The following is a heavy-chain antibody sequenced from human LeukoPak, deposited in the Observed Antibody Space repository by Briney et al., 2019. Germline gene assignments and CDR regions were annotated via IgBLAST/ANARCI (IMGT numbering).Heavy chain of an antibody. CDR1: GFPFSTYG. V-gene: IGHV3-33*01. D-gene: IGHD1-26*01. Sequence: GGCLRLSCAASGFPFSTYGMHWVRQAPGKGLEWVAVIWYDGSNKYYADSVKGRFTISRDNSKNTLYLQMNSLRAEDTAVYYCARASGSYDYWGQGTLVTVSS. CDR3: ARASGSYDY. J-gene: IGHJ4*02. CDR2: IWYDGSNK.